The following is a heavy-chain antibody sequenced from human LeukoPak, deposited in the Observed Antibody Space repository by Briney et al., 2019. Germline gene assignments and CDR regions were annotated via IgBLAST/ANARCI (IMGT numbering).Heavy chain of an antibody. J-gene: IGHJ4*02. D-gene: IGHD1-26*01. Sequence: SETLSLTCTVSGGSVSSGSYYWSWIRQPPGKGLEWMGYIYYSGSSYYNPSLKSRVTISVDTSKNQFSLKLGSVTAADTAVYYCARDRRGMGATGEGFDYWGQGTLVTVSS. V-gene: IGHV4-30-4*01. CDR1: GGSVSSGSYY. CDR3: ARDRRGMGATGEGFDY. CDR2: IYYSGSS.